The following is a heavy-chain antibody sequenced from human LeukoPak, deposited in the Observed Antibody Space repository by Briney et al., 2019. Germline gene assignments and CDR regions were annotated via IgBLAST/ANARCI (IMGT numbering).Heavy chain of an antibody. J-gene: IGHJ6*03. CDR3: ARGGVQLWGETYYYYYMDV. Sequence: ASVKVSCKASGYTFTDFGVTWVRQAPGQGLEWMGWVSAYNGDTRYAQRVQGRVTMSTDISTGTAYMELRSLRSDDTAVYYCARGGVQLWGETYYYYYMDVWGKGTTVTISS. V-gene: IGHV1-18*01. CDR2: VSAYNGDT. CDR1: GYTFTDFG. D-gene: IGHD5-18*01.